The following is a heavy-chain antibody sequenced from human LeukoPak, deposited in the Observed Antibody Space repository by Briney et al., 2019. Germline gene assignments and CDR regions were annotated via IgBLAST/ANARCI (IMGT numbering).Heavy chain of an antibody. D-gene: IGHD4-17*01. Sequence: PSETLSLTXTVSGGSISSYYWSWIRQPPGKGLEWIGYIYYSGSTNYNPSLKSRVTISVDTSKNQFSLKLSSVTAADTAVYYCARARGNYGDYALDYWGQGTLVTVSS. CDR3: ARARGNYGDYALDY. CDR1: GGSISSYY. V-gene: IGHV4-59*01. CDR2: IYYSGST. J-gene: IGHJ4*02.